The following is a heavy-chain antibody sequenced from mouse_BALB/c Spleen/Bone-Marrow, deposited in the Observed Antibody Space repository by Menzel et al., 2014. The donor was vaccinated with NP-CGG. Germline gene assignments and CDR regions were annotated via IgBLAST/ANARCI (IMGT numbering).Heavy chain of an antibody. Sequence: EVMLVESGGGLVQPKGSLKLSCAASGFTFKTYAMNWVRQAPGKGLEWVAHIRSKRNNYATYYADSVKDRFTISRDDSQSMLYLQMNNWKTEDTAIYSCVRGYGNLDYWGQGTTLTVSS. V-gene: IGHV10-1*02. D-gene: IGHD2-1*01. CDR1: GFTFKTYA. CDR2: IRSKRNNYAT. J-gene: IGHJ2*01. CDR3: VRGYGNLDY.